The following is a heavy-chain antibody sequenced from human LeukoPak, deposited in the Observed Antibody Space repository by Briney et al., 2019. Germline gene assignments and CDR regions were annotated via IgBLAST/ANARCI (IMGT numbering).Heavy chain of an antibody. CDR1: GGSFSGYY. CDR2: INHSGST. Sequence: PSETLSLTCAVYGGSFSGYYWSWIRQPPGKGLEWIGEINHSGSTNYNPSLKSRVTISVDTSKNQFSLKLSSVTAADTAVYYCARGGAAAGRSYYYMDVWGKGTTVTVSS. V-gene: IGHV4-34*01. D-gene: IGHD6-13*01. J-gene: IGHJ6*03. CDR3: ARGGAAAGRSYYYMDV.